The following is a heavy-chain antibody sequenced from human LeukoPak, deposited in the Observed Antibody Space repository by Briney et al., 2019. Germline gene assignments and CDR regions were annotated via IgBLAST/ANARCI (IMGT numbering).Heavy chain of an antibody. D-gene: IGHD6-19*01. V-gene: IGHV1-2*02. CDR2: INPNSGGT. J-gene: IGHJ5*02. Sequence: ASVKVSCKASGYTFTGYYMHWVRQAPGQGLEWMGWINPNSGGTNYAQKFQGRVTMTRDTSISTAYMELSRLRSDDTAVYYCASVSGWYTNWFDPWGQGTLVTVSS. CDR3: ASVSGWYTNWFDP. CDR1: GYTFTGYY.